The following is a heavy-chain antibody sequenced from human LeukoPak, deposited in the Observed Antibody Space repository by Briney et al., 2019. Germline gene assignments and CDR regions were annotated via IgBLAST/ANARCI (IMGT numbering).Heavy chain of an antibody. D-gene: IGHD6-13*01. Sequence: SVKVSCKASGGTFSSYAISWVRQAPGQGLEWMGGIIPIFGTANYAQKFQGRVTITADESTSTAYMELSSLRSEDTAVYYCATYSSSRYRDAFDIWGQGTMVTVSS. CDR3: ATYSSSRYRDAFDI. CDR1: GGTFSSYA. V-gene: IGHV1-69*13. J-gene: IGHJ3*02. CDR2: IIPIFGTA.